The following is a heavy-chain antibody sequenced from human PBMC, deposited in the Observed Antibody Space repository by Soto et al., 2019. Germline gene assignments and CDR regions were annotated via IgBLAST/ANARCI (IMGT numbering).Heavy chain of an antibody. CDR3: GRCVSSGWNPTRVDS. CDR2: ISYTGTS. D-gene: IGHD1-1*01. CDR1: GDSVKSVSYY. V-gene: IGHV4-31*03. Sequence: QVHLQESAPGLVKPSETLSLTCTVSGDSVKSVSYYWTWIRQPPGKGLEWLGDISYTGTSRFNASLSARLSISADTSANTFSLQLTSVTAADTAVYFCGRCVSSGWNPTRVDSWGHGSL. J-gene: IGHJ5*01.